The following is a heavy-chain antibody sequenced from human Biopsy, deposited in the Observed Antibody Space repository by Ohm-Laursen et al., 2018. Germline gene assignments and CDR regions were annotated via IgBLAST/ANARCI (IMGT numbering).Heavy chain of an antibody. Sequence: SLRLSCSASGFDFSVYSMIWIRQAPGKGLEWVSYISSSGRTMYYADSVKGRFTISRDNANKSLYLQMNSLRAEDTAVYYCATTRSFDNWGQGTLATVSS. D-gene: IGHD5-24*01. CDR3: ATTRSFDN. J-gene: IGHJ4*02. V-gene: IGHV3-11*01. CDR1: GFDFSVYS. CDR2: ISSSGRTM.